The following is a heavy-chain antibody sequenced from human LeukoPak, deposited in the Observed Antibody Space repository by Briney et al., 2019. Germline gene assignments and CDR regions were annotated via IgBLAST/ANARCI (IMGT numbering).Heavy chain of an antibody. J-gene: IGHJ2*01. CDR3: ARHRRRVYGDLERWYFDL. D-gene: IGHD4-17*01. CDR2: LYHSGST. V-gene: IGHV4-38-2*01. Sequence: SQALCLTHAVSGYSISSGYYWGWIRQPPGKGLEWIGRLYHSGSTYYNPSFKSRVTISVDTAKNQFSLKLSSVTAADTAVYYCARHRRRVYGDLERWYFDLWGRGTLVTVSS. CDR1: GYSISSGYY.